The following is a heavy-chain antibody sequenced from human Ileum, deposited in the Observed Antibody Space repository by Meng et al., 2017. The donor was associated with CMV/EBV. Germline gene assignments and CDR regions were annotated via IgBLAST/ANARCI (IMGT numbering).Heavy chain of an antibody. J-gene: IGHJ4*02. CDR1: GGSVSSGSHY. CDR2: IYYSGST. Sequence: SLPCTVSGGSVSSGSHYCSWIRQPPGKGLEWIGCIYYSGSTHYTPSLKNRVTISVDTSNNQFSLKLSSVTAADTAVYYCARGRTAAAYWGQGTLVTVSS. D-gene: IGHD6-13*01. CDR3: ARGRTAAAY. V-gene: IGHV4-61*01.